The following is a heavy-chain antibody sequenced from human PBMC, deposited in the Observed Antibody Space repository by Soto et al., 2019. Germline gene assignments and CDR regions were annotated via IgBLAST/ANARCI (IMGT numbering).Heavy chain of an antibody. CDR2: ISYDGSNK. V-gene: IGHV3-30-3*01. D-gene: IGHD6-19*01. CDR1: GFTFSSYA. J-gene: IGHJ6*02. CDR3: ARELAVAGTEYYYYYGMDV. Sequence: AASLRLSCSPSGFTFSSYAMHWVRQAPGKGLEWVAVISYDGSNKYYADYVKGRFTIFRDNSKNTLYLQMNSLRAEDTAVYYCARELAVAGTEYYYYYGMDVWGQGTRVTVS.